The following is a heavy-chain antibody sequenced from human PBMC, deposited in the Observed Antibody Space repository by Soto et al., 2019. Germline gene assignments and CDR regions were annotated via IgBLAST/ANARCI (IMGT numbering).Heavy chain of an antibody. J-gene: IGHJ6*02. CDR1: GGTFSSYA. V-gene: IGHV1-69*13. D-gene: IGHD6-13*01. CDR3: ASLIAAAGPPHSPRYYYGMDG. Sequence: SVKVSCKASGGTFSSYAISWVRQAPGQGLEWMGGIIPIFGTADYAQKFQGRVTITADESTSTAYMELSSLRSEDTAVYYCASLIAAAGPPHSPRYYYGMDGWGQGTTVTVSS. CDR2: IIPIFGTA.